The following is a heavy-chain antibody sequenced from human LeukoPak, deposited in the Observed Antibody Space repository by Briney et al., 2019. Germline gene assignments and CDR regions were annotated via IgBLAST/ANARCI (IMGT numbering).Heavy chain of an antibody. V-gene: IGHV1-18*01. J-gene: IGHJ4*02. CDR2: ISAYNGNT. CDR1: GYTFTSYG. Sequence: ASVKVSCKASGYTFTSYGISWVRQAPGQGLEWMGWISAYNGNTNYAQKPQGRVTMTTDTSTSTAYMELRSLRSDDTAVYYCARVGESYCSSTSCYCDYWGQGTLVTVSS. D-gene: IGHD2-2*01. CDR3: ARVGESYCSSTSCYCDY.